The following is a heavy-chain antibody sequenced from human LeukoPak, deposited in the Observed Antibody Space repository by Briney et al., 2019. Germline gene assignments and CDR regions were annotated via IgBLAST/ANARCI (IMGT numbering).Heavy chain of an antibody. CDR3: ARDGRFSYGAFDI. V-gene: IGHV3-7*01. CDR2: IKQDGSEK. D-gene: IGHD3-3*01. CDR1: GFTFSDYW. J-gene: IGHJ3*02. Sequence: GGSLRLSCAASGFTFSDYWMTWVRQAPGKGLECVANIKQDGSEKFYVDSVKGRSTVSRDNAKNSLYLQMNSLRAEDTAVYYCARDGRFSYGAFDIWGQGTMVTVSS.